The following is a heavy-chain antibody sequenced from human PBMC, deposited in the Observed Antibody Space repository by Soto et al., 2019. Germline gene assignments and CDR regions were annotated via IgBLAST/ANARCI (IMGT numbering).Heavy chain of an antibody. CDR2: IPYTGST. V-gene: IGHV4-61*01. CDR3: ARRRCLGVRCYEGNWLDP. Sequence: PSETLSLTCTVSGGSVSSGRYYWSWIRQPPGKGLEWIGYIPYTGSTNYNPSLKSRVTISMDTSKNQFSLKLTSVTAADTALYYCARRRCLGVRCYEGNWLDPWGQGILVTVSS. D-gene: IGHD2-8*01. CDR1: GGSVSSGRYY. J-gene: IGHJ5*02.